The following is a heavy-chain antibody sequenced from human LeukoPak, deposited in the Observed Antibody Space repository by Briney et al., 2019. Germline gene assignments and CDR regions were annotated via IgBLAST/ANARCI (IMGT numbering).Heavy chain of an antibody. V-gene: IGHV5-10-1*01. CDR3: ARLQDY. J-gene: IGHJ4*02. CDR2: IDPSDSYI. Sequence: LGESLKISCKGSGYSYTNYWISWVRQMPGKGLEWMGRIDPSDSYINHSPSFQGHVSISADKSVSTAYLQWSSLKASDSAMYYCARLQDYWGQGTLVTVSS. CDR1: GYSYTNYW.